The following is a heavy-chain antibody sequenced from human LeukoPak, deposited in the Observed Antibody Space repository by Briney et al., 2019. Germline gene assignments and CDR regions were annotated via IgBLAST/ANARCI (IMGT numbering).Heavy chain of an antibody. CDR1: GYTFTSYY. CDR3: ARDLGRGYGYGYAGY. CDR2: INPSGGST. V-gene: IGHV1-46*01. J-gene: IGHJ4*02. D-gene: IGHD5-18*01. Sequence: ASVKVSCKASGYTFTSYYMHWVRQAPGQGLEWMGIINPSGGSTSYAQKFQGRVTMTRDMSTSTVYTELSSLRSEDTAVYYCARDLGRGYGYGYAGYWGQGTLVTVSS.